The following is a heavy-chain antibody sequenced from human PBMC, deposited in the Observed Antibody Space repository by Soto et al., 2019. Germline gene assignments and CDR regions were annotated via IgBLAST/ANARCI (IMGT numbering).Heavy chain of an antibody. J-gene: IGHJ4*02. D-gene: IGHD3-10*01. V-gene: IGHV2-26*01. CDR3: ARIRIKGSGSCFDY. Sequence: QVTLKESGPVLVKPTETLTLTCTVSGFSLSNARMGVSWIRQPPGKALEWLAHIFSNDEKSYSTSLKSRLTISKDTSKSQVVLTMTNMDPVDTATYYCARIRIKGSGSCFDYWGQGTLVTVSS. CDR1: GFSLSNARMG. CDR2: IFSNDEK.